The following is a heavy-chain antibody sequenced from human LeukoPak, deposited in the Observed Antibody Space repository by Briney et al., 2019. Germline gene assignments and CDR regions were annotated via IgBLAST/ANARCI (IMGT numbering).Heavy chain of an antibody. CDR3: VAWWPNSND. D-gene: IGHD2-15*01. CDR1: GFTFDDYA. J-gene: IGHJ4*02. Sequence: PGGSLRLSCAVSGFTFDDYAMHWVRQAPGKGLEWVSGISWNGGSIGYADSVKGRFTTSRDNAKNSRYLKTNSMRAEDTALDYCVAWWPNSNDWGQGTLVTVSS. CDR2: ISWNGGSI. V-gene: IGHV3-9*01.